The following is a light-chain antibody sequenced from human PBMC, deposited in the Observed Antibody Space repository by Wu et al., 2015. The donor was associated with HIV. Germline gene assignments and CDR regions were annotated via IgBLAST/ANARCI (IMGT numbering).Light chain of an antibody. Sequence: EIVLTQSPGTLSLSPGERATLSCRASQSVYNSYLAWYQQKPGQAPRLLIYGASSRATGIPDRFSGSGSGTDFTLTISRLEPEDFAVYYCQQYGSPWTFGQGTKVEI. V-gene: IGKV3-20*01. CDR1: QSVYNSY. CDR3: QQYGSPWT. J-gene: IGKJ1*01. CDR2: GAS.